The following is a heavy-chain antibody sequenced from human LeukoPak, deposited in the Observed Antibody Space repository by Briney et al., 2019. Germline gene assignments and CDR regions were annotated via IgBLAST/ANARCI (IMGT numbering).Heavy chain of an antibody. V-gene: IGHV3-33*06. D-gene: IGHD5-18*01. Sequence: PGGSLRLSCAASGFTFSSYGMHWVRQAPGKGLEWVAVIWYDGSNEYYADSVKGRFTISRDNSKNTLYLQMNSLRAEDTAVYYCAKDRRTAMAPTRANNWFDPWGQGTLVTVSS. CDR3: AKDRRTAMAPTRANNWFDP. J-gene: IGHJ5*02. CDR2: IWYDGSNE. CDR1: GFTFSSYG.